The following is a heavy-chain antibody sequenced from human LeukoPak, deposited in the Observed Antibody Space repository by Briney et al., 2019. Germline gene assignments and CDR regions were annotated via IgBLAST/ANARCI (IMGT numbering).Heavy chain of an antibody. Sequence: SETLSLTCTVSGGSISSYYWSWIRQPPGKGLEWIGYIYYSGSTSYNPSLKSRVTISVDTSKNQFSLKLSSVTAADTAVYYCARGGYSYPLYNWFDPWGQGTLVTVSS. J-gene: IGHJ5*02. CDR2: IYYSGST. CDR3: ARGGYSYPLYNWFDP. D-gene: IGHD5-18*01. V-gene: IGHV4-59*01. CDR1: GGSISSYY.